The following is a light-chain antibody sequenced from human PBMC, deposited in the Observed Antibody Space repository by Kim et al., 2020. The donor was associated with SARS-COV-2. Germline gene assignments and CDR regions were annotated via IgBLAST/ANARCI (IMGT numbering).Light chain of an antibody. CDR1: KLGDKY. CDR3: QAWDSSTAV. V-gene: IGLV3-1*01. Sequence: SYELTQPPSVSVSPGQTARITCSGDKLGDKYAHWYQQKPGQSPVLVIYQDNKRPSGIPERFSGSNSGSTAFLTISGTQAMDEADYYCQAWDSSTAVFGTG. CDR2: QDN. J-gene: IGLJ1*01.